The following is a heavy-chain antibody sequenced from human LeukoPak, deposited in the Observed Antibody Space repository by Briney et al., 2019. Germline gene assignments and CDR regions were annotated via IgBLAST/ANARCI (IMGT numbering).Heavy chain of an antibody. D-gene: IGHD6-13*01. J-gene: IGHJ4*02. CDR1: GYTFTNYA. V-gene: IGHV1-46*01. Sequence: GASVKVSCKASGYTFTNYAMNWVRQAPGQGLEWMGIINPSGGSTSYAQKFQGRVTMTRDMSTSTVYMELSSLRSEDTAVYYCARAWVAAGHDYWGQGTLVTVSS. CDR2: INPSGGST. CDR3: ARAWVAAGHDY.